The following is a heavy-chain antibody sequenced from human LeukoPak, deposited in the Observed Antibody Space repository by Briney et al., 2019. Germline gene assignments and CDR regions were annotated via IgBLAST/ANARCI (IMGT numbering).Heavy chain of an antibody. CDR3: ARGDTRSAFDI. D-gene: IGHD2-2*01. J-gene: IGHJ3*02. Sequence: KPGGSLRLSCAASGFTFSSYSMNWVRQAPGKGLEWVSSISSSSSYIYYAGSVKGRFTISRDNAKNSLYLQMNSLRAEDTAVYYCARGDTRSAFDIWGQGTMVTVSS. V-gene: IGHV3-21*01. CDR1: GFTFSSYS. CDR2: ISSSSSYI.